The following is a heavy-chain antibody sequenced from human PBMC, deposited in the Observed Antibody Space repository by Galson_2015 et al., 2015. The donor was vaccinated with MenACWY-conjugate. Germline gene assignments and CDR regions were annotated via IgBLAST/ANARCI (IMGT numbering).Heavy chain of an antibody. J-gene: IGHJ4*02. D-gene: IGHD2-15*01. Sequence: PALVKPTQTLTLTCTFSGFSLSTSGVGVGWIRQPPGKALEWLALIYWDDDKRYSPSLRSRLTITKDTSKNHVVLTTTNMAPVDTATYYCSRTGATPGDYWGQGTLVTVSS. V-gene: IGHV2-5*02. CDR1: GFSLSTSGVG. CDR2: IYWDDDK. CDR3: SRTGATPGDY.